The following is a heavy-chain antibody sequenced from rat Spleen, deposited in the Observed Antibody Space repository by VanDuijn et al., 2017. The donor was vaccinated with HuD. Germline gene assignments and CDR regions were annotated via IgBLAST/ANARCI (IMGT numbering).Heavy chain of an antibody. Sequence: EVQLVESGGGLVQPGRSLKLSCAASGFTFNDCYMAWVRQAPTKGLEWVATISYDGSSTYYRDSVKGRFTISRDTAKSTLYLQMDSLRSEDTATYYCARHSSNYYVMDAWGQGVMVTVSS. CDR1: GFTFNDCY. CDR3: ARHSSNYYVMDA. V-gene: IGHV5-29*01. D-gene: IGHD1-12*01. J-gene: IGHJ2*01. CDR2: ISYDGSST.